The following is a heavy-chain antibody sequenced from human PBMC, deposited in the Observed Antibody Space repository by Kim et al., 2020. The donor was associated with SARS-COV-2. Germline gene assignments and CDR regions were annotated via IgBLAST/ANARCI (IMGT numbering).Heavy chain of an antibody. D-gene: IGHD3-22*01. Sequence: SETLSLTCVVSGASISSSSCWSWVRQPPGKGLEWIGEVDHSGTTSYNVSLKSRVTISVDKSKNQFSLRLNSVSAADTAVYYCARGVSSAWTLRAWFDPWAREPWSPSPQ. V-gene: IGHV4-4*02. CDR3: ARGVSSAWTLRAWFDP. J-gene: IGHJ5*02. CDR1: GASISSSSC. CDR2: VDHSGTT.